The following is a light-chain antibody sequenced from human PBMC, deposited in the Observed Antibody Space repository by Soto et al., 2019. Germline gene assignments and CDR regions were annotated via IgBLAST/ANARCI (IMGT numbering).Light chain of an antibody. CDR1: ENIARH. CDR3: QQSYSTLSIT. CDR2: AAS. J-gene: IGKJ5*01. V-gene: IGKV1-39*01. Sequence: DIQMTQSPSSLSASVGDRITITCRASENIARHLNWYQQKPGKAPNLLIYAASNLQNGVPLRFRGGGSGTDFTLTISNLQPEDFATYYCQQSYSTLSITFGQGKRLAIK.